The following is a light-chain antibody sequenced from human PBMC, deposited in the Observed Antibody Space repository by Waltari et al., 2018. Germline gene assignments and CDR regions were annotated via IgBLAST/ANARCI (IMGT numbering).Light chain of an antibody. CDR3: QQSFRTWT. J-gene: IGKJ1*01. V-gene: IGKV1-39*01. Sequence: DIQMTQSPSPLSASVGDRVTITCRASQSISRNLNWYQQKPGKAPNLLISAASSLQSGVPSRFSGSGSGTDFTHTISSLQPEDVATYHCQQSFRTWTFGQGTKVEIK. CDR1: QSISRN. CDR2: AAS.